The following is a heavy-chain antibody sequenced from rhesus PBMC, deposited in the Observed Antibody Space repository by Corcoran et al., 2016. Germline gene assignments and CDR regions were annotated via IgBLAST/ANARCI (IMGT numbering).Heavy chain of an antibody. Sequence: QVQLQESGPGLVKPSETLSLICTVAGDSLSRYWWTWIRQSPGKGLEWIGGIYGSGGSTEYNPSLNRLVTSSIYTAKNQFSLKLSSGTAADTAVYYCAIHSTRELELYLPEDYWGQGVLVTVSS. CDR2: IYGSGGST. D-gene: IGHD1-1*01. CDR1: GDSLSRYW. V-gene: IGHV4-93*02. CDR3: AIHSTRELELYLPEDY. J-gene: IGHJ4*01.